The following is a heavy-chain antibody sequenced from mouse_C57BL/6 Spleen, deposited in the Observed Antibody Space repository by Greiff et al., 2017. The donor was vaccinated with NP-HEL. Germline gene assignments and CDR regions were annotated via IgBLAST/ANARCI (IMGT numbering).Heavy chain of an antibody. CDR2: MWGGGGT. D-gene: IGHD4-1*01. CDR1: GFSLTSSG. Sequence: LQRQESGPGLVAPSQSLSITCPVSGFSLTSSGVSWVRQPPGKGLEWLGVMWGGGGTNYHSALISRLSISKDNSKSQVLLNLNSPQTDDTATYYCANDWDDMDYWGQGTSVTVSS. V-gene: IGHV2-3*01. J-gene: IGHJ4*01. CDR3: ANDWDDMDY.